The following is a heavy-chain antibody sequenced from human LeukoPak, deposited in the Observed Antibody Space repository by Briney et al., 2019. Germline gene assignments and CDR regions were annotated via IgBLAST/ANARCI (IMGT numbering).Heavy chain of an antibody. J-gene: IGHJ4*02. CDR2: IYTSGRT. CDR1: GGSISSYY. V-gene: IGHV4-4*07. D-gene: IGHD6-19*01. CDR3: ARTPMIAVAGTFDY. Sequence: PSETLSLTCTVSGGSISSYYWSWIRQPAGKGLEWIGRIYTSGRTNYNPSLKSRVTMSVDTSKNQFSLKLSSVTAADTAVYYRARTPMIAVAGTFDYWGQGTLVTVSS.